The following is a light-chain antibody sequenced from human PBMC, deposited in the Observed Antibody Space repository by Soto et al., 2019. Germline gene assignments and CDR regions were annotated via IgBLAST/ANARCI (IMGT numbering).Light chain of an antibody. V-gene: IGLV2-14*03. CDR1: SSDVGGYDF. J-gene: IGLJ2*01. CDR2: DVS. Sequence: QSVLTQPASVSGSPGQSITISCTGTSSDVGGYDFVSWYQQHPGKAPKLIIYDVSNRPSGVSNRFSGSKSDNTASLTISGLQAEDEAEYYCSSYTRNNTHVLFGGGAQLTVL. CDR3: SSYTRNNTHVL.